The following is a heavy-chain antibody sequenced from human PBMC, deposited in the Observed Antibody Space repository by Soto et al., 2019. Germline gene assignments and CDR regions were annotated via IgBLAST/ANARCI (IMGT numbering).Heavy chain of an antibody. J-gene: IGHJ4*02. Sequence: QVQLQESGPGLVKPSETLALTCTVSGGSVSSGNYYWSWIRQPPGKVLEWIGYFYYTGSINYNPPLMSRVTISIDASTLQFPLRLTSVTAADPAVYYCARSMVYSDDSNYAPFVFGGQGTLVTVSS. CDR2: FYYTGSI. V-gene: IGHV4-61*01. CDR3: ARSMVYSDDSNYAPFVF. D-gene: IGHD3-22*01. CDR1: GGSVSSGNYY.